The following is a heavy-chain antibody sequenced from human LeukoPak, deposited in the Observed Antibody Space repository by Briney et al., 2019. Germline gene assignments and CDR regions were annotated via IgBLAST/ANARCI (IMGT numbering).Heavy chain of an antibody. V-gene: IGHV3-7*03. D-gene: IGHD2-8*02. J-gene: IGHJ4*02. CDR1: GFTFGDTW. Sequence: GGSLRLSCAASGFTFGDTWMNWVRQVPGQGLEWVANIKQDGSEKFYVASVKGRFTISRDNGKSSLYLQMNSLRAEDTALYYCATSYDMGWWIGYWGQGTLVTVSS. CDR3: ATSYDMGWWIGY. CDR2: IKQDGSEK.